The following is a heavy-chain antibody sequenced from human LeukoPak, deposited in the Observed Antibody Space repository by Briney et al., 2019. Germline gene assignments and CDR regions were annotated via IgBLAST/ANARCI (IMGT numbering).Heavy chain of an antibody. CDR3: ARGGGLDGYNFHY. Sequence: ASVKVSCKASGYTFTNYYMHWVRQAPGQGLQWMGVINPNSGSTTYAQRFQGRVTMTRDMSTTTVYMELSSLTSDDTALYYCARGGGLDGYNFHYWGQGTLVTVSS. V-gene: IGHV1-46*01. J-gene: IGHJ4*02. D-gene: IGHD5-24*01. CDR2: INPNSGST. CDR1: GYTFTNYY.